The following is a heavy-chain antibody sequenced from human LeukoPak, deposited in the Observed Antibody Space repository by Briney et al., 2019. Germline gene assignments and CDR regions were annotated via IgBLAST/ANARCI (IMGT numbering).Heavy chain of an antibody. CDR2: IYYSGST. J-gene: IGHJ4*02. V-gene: IGHV4-30-4*01. D-gene: IGHD4-17*01. CDR1: GGSISSGDYY. Sequence: SETLSLTCTVSGGSISSGDYYWSWIRQPPGKGLEWIGYIYYSGSTYYNPSLKSRVTISVDTSKNQFSLKLSSVTAADTAVYYCARGDSRTDYGDYALWSGYWGQGTLVTVSS. CDR3: ARGDSRTDYGDYALWSGY.